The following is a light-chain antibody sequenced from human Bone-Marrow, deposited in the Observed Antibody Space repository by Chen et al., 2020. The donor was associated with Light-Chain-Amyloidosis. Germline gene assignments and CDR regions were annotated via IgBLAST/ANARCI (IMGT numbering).Light chain of an antibody. V-gene: IGLV3-21*02. CDR2: DDS. J-gene: IGLJ3*02. Sequence: SYVLTQPSSVSVAPGQTATIACGGNNIGSTSVHWYQQTPGQAPLLVVYDDSYRPAGIPERFSGTNAGNTATLTISRGEAEDEADYYCQVWDRSSDRPVFGGGTKLTVL. CDR3: QVWDRSSDRPV. CDR1: NIGSTS.